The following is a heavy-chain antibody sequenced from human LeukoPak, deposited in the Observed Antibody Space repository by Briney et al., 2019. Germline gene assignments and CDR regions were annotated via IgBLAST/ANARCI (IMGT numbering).Heavy chain of an antibody. J-gene: IGHJ4*02. V-gene: IGHV3-43*02. CDR3: AQDSEGMLVQ. Sequence: PGGPLRLSCAASVFSFSTTWMIWVRQAPGKSLKCVSLDSGDGEDTYYADSVKALFTISRDNTRTSLYLQLGSLTTVHAASYYSAQDSEGMLVQWGQGTLVTVSS. CDR1: VFSFSTTW. D-gene: IGHD3-10*01. CDR2: DSGDGEDT.